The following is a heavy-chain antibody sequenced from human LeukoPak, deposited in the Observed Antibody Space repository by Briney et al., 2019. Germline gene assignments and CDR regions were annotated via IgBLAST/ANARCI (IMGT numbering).Heavy chain of an antibody. D-gene: IGHD1-26*01. V-gene: IGHV3-21*01. J-gene: IGHJ4*02. Sequence: PGGSLRLSCAASGFTFSSYSMHWVRQAPGKGLEWVSSITSRSTYIHYADSMKGRFTISRDNAKNSLYLQLTSLRADDTAVYYCAREASPYSGSYYCDYWGQGTLVTVSS. CDR3: AREASPYSGSYYCDY. CDR1: GFTFSSYS. CDR2: ITSRSTYI.